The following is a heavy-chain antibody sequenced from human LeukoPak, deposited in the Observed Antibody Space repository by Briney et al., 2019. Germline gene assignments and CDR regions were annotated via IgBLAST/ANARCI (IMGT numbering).Heavy chain of an antibody. CDR3: ARRLVGAADFDY. Sequence: PSETLSLTCIVSSGSISSSNYYWGWIRQPPGKGLEWIGSIYYSGSTNYNPSLKSRVTISVDTSKNQFSLKLSSVTAADTAVYYCARRLVGAADFDYWGQGTLVTVSS. CDR1: SGSISSSNYY. V-gene: IGHV4-39*07. CDR2: IYYSGST. D-gene: IGHD1-26*01. J-gene: IGHJ4*02.